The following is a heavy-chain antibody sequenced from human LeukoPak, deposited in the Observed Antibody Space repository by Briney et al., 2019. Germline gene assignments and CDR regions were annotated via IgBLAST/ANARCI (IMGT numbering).Heavy chain of an antibody. J-gene: IGHJ5*02. Sequence: PGGSLRLSCAASGFTVSSNYMSWVRQAPGKGLEWVANIKQDGSEKYYVDSVKGRFTISRDNAKNSLHLQMNSLRAEDTAVYYCARDILYYGSGCYFDWFDPWGQGTLVTVSS. CDR2: IKQDGSEK. CDR3: ARDILYYGSGCYFDWFDP. D-gene: IGHD3-10*01. V-gene: IGHV3-7*01. CDR1: GFTVSSNY.